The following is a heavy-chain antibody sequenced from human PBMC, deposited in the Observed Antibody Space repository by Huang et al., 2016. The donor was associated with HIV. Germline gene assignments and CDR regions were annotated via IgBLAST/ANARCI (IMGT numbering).Heavy chain of an antibody. D-gene: IGHD4-17*01. V-gene: IGHV3-53*01. Sequence: EVQLVESGGGLIQPGGSLRLSCAASGFTVSSNYLSWVRQAPGKGLGWVSVIYSDGSTYSADSVNGRFTIARDNSKNTLDLQVNSLRAEDTAVYYCARESTYDGYDAFDIWGQGTMVTVSS. CDR2: IYSDGST. CDR3: ARESTYDGYDAFDI. CDR1: GFTVSSNY. J-gene: IGHJ3*02.